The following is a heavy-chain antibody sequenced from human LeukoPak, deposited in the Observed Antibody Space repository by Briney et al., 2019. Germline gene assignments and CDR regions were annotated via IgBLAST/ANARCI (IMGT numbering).Heavy chain of an antibody. CDR1: GVGFNRHT. Sequence: PGGSLRLSCAGSGVGFNRHTMNWVRRAPGKGLEWISYIRSGGDYIYYADSVKGRFTISRDNARTSVYLPMNSLRAEDTAVYYCANPEYPYCGGDCYSDNWFDPWGQGTLVTVSS. CDR3: ANPEYPYCGGDCYSDNWFDP. CDR2: IRSGGDYI. D-gene: IGHD2-21*02. J-gene: IGHJ5*02. V-gene: IGHV3-21*05.